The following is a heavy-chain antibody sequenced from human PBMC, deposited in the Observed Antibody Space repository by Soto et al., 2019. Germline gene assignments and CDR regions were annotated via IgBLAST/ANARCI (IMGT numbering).Heavy chain of an antibody. CDR3: ARVGTMVTTFDF. J-gene: IGHJ4*02. CDR2: INQDGSEK. CDR1: GFTFSSSW. Sequence: PGGSLRLSCAASGFTFSSSWMSWVRQAPGKGLEWVANINQDGSEKYYVDSVKGRFTISRDNAKNSLYLQMNSLRAEDTAVYYCARVGTMVTTFDFWGQGTLVTVSS. V-gene: IGHV3-7*01. D-gene: IGHD4-17*01.